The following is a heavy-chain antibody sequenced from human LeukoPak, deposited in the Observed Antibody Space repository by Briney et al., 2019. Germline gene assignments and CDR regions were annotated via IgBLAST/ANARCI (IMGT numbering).Heavy chain of an antibody. J-gene: IGHJ4*02. CDR1: GGSISSSSYY. CDR2: IYYSGST. D-gene: IGHD3-22*01. Sequence: SETLSLTCTVSGGSISSSSYYWGWIRQPPGKGLEWIGSIYYSGSTYYNPSLKSRVTISVGTSKNQFSLKLSSVTAADTAVYYCARTYDSSGYDKEEFDYWGQGTLVTVSS. V-gene: IGHV4-39*07. CDR3: ARTYDSSGYDKEEFDY.